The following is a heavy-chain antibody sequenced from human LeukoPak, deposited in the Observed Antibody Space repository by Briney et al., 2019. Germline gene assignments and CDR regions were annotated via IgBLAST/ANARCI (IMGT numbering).Heavy chain of an antibody. V-gene: IGHV3-9*01. CDR2: INWNSDYR. J-gene: IGHJ3*02. CDR3: ARADKAAADAFDI. CDR1: GFTFDDYA. D-gene: IGHD6-13*01. Sequence: GRSLRLSCVASGFTFDDYAMHWVRQPPGKGLEWVSGINWNSDYRAYAGSVKGRFTISRDNAKNSLYLQMNSLRAEDTALYYCARADKAAADAFDIWGQGTMVTVSS.